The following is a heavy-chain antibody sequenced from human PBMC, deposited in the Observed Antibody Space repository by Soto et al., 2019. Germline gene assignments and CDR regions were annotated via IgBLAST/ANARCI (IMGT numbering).Heavy chain of an antibody. Sequence: AGSLTLSCAASGFTFSSYGMHWVRQAPGKGLERVADIWYEGSNKNYADAVKGRFTLPTNNSKNTLYLQINTLRAEATAVYYSARAPPPFLDDSSGYPPLVVGYWGQGTRVTVSP. V-gene: IGHV3-33*01. D-gene: IGHD3-22*01. CDR1: GFTFSSYG. CDR3: ARAPPPFLDDSSGYPPLVVGY. J-gene: IGHJ4*02. CDR2: IWYEGSNK.